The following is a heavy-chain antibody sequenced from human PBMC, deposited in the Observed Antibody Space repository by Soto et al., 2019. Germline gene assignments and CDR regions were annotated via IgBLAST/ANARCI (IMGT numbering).Heavy chain of an antibody. CDR1: GGTFSSYA. D-gene: IGHD3-22*01. Sequence: QVQLVQSGAEVKKPGSSVKVSCKASGGTFSSYAISWVRQAPGQGLEWMGGIIPIFGTANYAQKFQGRVTITADESTSTAYMELSSLRSEDTDVYYCARTTTYYYDSSGYYPFDYWGQGTLVTVSS. J-gene: IGHJ4*02. CDR3: ARTTTYYYDSSGYYPFDY. V-gene: IGHV1-69*01. CDR2: IIPIFGTA.